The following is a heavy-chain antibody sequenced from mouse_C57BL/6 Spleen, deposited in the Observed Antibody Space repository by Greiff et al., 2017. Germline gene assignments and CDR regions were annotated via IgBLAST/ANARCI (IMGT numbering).Heavy chain of an antibody. D-gene: IGHD3-2*02. V-gene: IGHV1-50*01. J-gene: IGHJ1*03. CDR2: IDPSDSYT. Sequence: QVQLQQPGAELVKPGASVKLSCKASGYTFTSYWMQWVKQRPGQGLEWIGEIDPSDSYTNYNQKFKGKATLTVDTSSSTAYMQLSSLTSEDSAVYYCARTGLRPLYWYFDVWGTGTTVTVSS. CDR1: GYTFTSYW. CDR3: ARTGLRPLYWYFDV.